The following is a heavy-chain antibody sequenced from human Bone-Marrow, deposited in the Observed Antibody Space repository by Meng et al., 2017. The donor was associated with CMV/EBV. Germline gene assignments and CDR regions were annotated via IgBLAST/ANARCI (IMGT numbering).Heavy chain of an antibody. J-gene: IGHJ4*02. CDR3: AREGSNSSHDY. D-gene: IGHD6-13*01. Sequence: SETLSLTCTVSGGSISSSSYYWGWIRQPPGKGLEWIGSIYYSGSTYYNPSLKSRVTISVDTSKNQFSLKLSSVTAADTAVYYCAREGSNSSHDYWGQGTLVTVSS. CDR1: GGSISSSSYY. V-gene: IGHV4-39*07. CDR2: IYYSGST.